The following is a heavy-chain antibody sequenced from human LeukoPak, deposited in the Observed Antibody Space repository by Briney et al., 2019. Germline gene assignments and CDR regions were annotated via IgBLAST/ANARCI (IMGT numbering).Heavy chain of an antibody. Sequence: ASVKVSCRASGGTFSSYGISWVRQAPGQGLEWMGWISAYNGNTNYAQKLQGRVTMTTDTSTSTAYMELRSLRSDDTAVYYCARGGYSYGAGGYWGQGTLVTVSS. CDR3: ARGGYSYGAGGY. CDR2: ISAYNGNT. J-gene: IGHJ4*02. CDR1: GGTFSSYG. D-gene: IGHD5-18*01. V-gene: IGHV1-18*01.